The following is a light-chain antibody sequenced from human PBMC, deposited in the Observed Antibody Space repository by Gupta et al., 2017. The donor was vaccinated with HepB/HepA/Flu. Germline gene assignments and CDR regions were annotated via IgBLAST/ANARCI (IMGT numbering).Light chain of an antibody. J-gene: IGLJ2*01. CDR2: DKN. CDR3: NSRDSSGNHVV. Sequence: SSELTQDPAVSVALGQTVRIPCQGDSLRRHYASWYQQKPGQAPVRVLYDKNNRPSGIPDRFSGSSSGNTASLTITGAQAEDEADYYCNSRDSSGNHVVFGGGTKLTVL. CDR1: SLRRHY. V-gene: IGLV3-19*01.